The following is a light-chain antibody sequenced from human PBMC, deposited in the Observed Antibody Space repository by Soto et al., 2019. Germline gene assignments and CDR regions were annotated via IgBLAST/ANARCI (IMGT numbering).Light chain of an antibody. V-gene: IGKV3-11*01. Sequence: LTQSPSFLSASVGDRVTITCRASQGIRSYLAWYQQKPGQAPRLLIYEALNRATGIPARFSGSGSGTDFTLTISSLEPEDFAVYYCQQRNTWPLPFGGGTKVEIK. CDR1: QGIRSY. CDR2: EAL. J-gene: IGKJ4*02. CDR3: QQRNTWPLP.